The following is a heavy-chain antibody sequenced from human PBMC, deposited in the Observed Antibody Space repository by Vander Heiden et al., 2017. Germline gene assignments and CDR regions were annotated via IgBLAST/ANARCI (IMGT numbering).Heavy chain of an antibody. Sequence: EVQLVATGRGLIQPGRSLRLSCPASGFTVSSDYMRWVRQAPGKGLEWVSVIDSGGSTYYADAVKGRFTICRDNSKNTLYLQMNSRRAEDTAVYYYARDHFVSSFPPNTYYYYYGMDVWGQGTTVTVSS. CDR3: ARDHFVSSFPPNTYYYYYGMDV. V-gene: IGHV3-53*02. J-gene: IGHJ6*02. D-gene: IGHD6-6*01. CDR1: GFTVSSDY. CDR2: IDSGGST.